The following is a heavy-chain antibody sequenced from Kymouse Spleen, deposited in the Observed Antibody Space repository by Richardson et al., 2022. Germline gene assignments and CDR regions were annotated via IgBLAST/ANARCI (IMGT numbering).Heavy chain of an antibody. V-gene: IGHV4-39*01. CDR3: ARQGTGTTGGAFDI. CDR1: GGSISSSSYY. J-gene: IGHJ3*02. D-gene: IGHD1-7*01. Sequence: QLQLQESGPGLVKPSETLSLTCTVSGGSISSSSYYWGWIRQPPGKGLEWIGSIYYSGSTYYNPSLKSRVTISVDTSKNQFSLKLSSVTAADTAVYYCARQGTGTTGGAFDIWGQGTMVTVSS. CDR2: IYYSGST.